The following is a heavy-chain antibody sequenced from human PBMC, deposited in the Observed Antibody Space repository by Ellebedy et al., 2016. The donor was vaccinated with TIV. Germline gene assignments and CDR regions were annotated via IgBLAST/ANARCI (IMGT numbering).Heavy chain of an antibody. J-gene: IGHJ4*02. CDR3: ARQSQKMATIPGDLGY. Sequence: GESLKISCAASGFTFSSYSMNWVRQAPGKGLEWVSSISSRSSYIYYADSVKGRFTISRDNAKNSLYLQMNSLRAEDTAVYYCARQSQKMATIPGDLGYWGQGTLVTVSS. D-gene: IGHD5-24*01. CDR2: ISSRSSYI. CDR1: GFTFSSYS. V-gene: IGHV3-21*01.